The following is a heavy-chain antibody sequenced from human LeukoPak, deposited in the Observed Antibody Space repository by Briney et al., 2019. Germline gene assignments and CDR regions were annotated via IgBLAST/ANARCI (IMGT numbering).Heavy chain of an antibody. CDR3: ARDQRGYGGSSGASKWIDP. J-gene: IGHJ5*02. Sequence: ASVKLSCKASGYTFTSYGMNWVRQAPGQGLEWMGWICPYNGNTKYAEKMKRRVTITTDTSTSTAYMQLRSLTADDTAVYYCARDQRGYGGSSGASKWIDPWGQGTLVTVSS. V-gene: IGHV1-18*01. D-gene: IGHD4-23*01. CDR2: ICPYNGNT. CDR1: GYTFTSYG.